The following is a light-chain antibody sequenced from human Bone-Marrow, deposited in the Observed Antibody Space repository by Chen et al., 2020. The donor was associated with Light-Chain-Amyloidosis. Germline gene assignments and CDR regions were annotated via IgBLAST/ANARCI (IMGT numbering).Light chain of an antibody. CDR3: QSADSSGTYEVI. CDR2: RDT. J-gene: IGLJ2*01. V-gene: IGLV3-25*03. CDR1: DLPTKY. Sequence: SYELTQPPPLPVSPGQPARLTCSGDDLPTKYAYWYQQKPGQAPVLVIHRDTERPSGISERFSGSSSGTTATLTISGVQAEDEADYHCQSADSSGTYEVIFGGGTKLTVL.